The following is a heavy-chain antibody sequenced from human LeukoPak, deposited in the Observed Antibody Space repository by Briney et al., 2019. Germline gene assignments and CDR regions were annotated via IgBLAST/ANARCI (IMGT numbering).Heavy chain of an antibody. Sequence: SETLSLTCTVSGGSITTYYWSWIRQPPGKGLEWIGYIHTYGSGSTNYNPSLKSRVTISVDTSKNQFSLKLSSVTAADTAVYYCARVPLYGDYGNWFDPWGQGTLVTVSS. J-gene: IGHJ5*02. CDR1: GGSITTYY. D-gene: IGHD4-17*01. CDR3: ARVPLYGDYGNWFDP. CDR2: IHTYGSGST. V-gene: IGHV4-4*09.